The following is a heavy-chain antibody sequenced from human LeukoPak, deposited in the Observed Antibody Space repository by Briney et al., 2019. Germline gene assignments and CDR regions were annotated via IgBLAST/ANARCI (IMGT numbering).Heavy chain of an antibody. J-gene: IGHJ4*02. Sequence: ASVKVSCKASGYTFTGYYMHWVRQAPGQGLEWMGWINPNSGGTNYAQKFQGRVTMTTDTSTSTAYMELRSLRSDDTAVYYCARDGGYSYDSTGLFDYWGQGTLVTVSS. V-gene: IGHV1-2*02. CDR2: INPNSGGT. CDR1: GYTFTGYY. D-gene: IGHD3-22*01. CDR3: ARDGGYSYDSTGLFDY.